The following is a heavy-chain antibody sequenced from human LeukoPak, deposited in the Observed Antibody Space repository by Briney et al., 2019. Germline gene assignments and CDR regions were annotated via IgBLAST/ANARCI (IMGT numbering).Heavy chain of an antibody. V-gene: IGHV3-7*01. J-gene: IGHJ4*02. Sequence: GGSLRLSCAASGFTFTTYWMSWVRQLPGKGLEWVANINQDGTEKYYVDSVKGRFTISRDNAKNSLYLQMNSLRAEDTAVYYCARGHLSYDILTGYYTKQLIDYWGQGTLVTVSS. D-gene: IGHD3-9*01. CDR1: GFTFTTYW. CDR3: ARGHLSYDILTGYYTKQLIDY. CDR2: INQDGTEK.